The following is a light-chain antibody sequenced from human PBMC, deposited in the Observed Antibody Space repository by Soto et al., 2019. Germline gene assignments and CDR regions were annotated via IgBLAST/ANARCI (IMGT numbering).Light chain of an antibody. CDR1: QGISSY. V-gene: IGKV1-9*01. J-gene: IGKJ1*01. CDR3: LQYYGYPRT. CDR2: AAS. Sequence: DIQMTQSPSTLSASVGDRVTITFRASQGISSYLAWYQKKPGKAPKLLMYAASTLQSGVPSRFSGSGSGTDFTLTISCLQSEDFATYYCLQYYGYPRTFGQGTKVDIK.